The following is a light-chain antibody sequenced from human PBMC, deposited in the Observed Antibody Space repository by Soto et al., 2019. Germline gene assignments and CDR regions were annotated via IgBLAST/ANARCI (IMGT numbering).Light chain of an antibody. CDR3: HQYNSHWFYT. V-gene: IGKV1-5*03. J-gene: IGKJ2*01. CDR2: LAS. CDR1: QSIQSF. Sequence: DIQMTQFPSTLSASVGDAVTITCRASQSIQSFLAWYQQKPGKAPKLLIYLASRLEGGVPSRFSGSGSGTEFTLTISSLQPDDFAIYFCHQYNSHWFYTFGQGTKLEVK.